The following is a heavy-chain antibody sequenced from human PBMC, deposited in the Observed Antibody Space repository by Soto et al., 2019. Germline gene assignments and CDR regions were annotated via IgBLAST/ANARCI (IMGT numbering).Heavy chain of an antibody. CDR3: AHIVVAGLGYYFDY. D-gene: IGHD6-19*01. CDR1: GFSVSSTRMA. V-gene: IGHV2-5*02. J-gene: IGHJ4*02. Sequence: QITLKESGPTLVKPTQTLTLTGTFSGFSVSSTRMAVGWICQPPGKALEWLALIYWDDDKRYSPFLKSRLTITKDTSKNQVVLTMSNMDPVDTARYYCAHIVVAGLGYYFDYWGQGTLVTVSS. CDR2: IYWDDDK.